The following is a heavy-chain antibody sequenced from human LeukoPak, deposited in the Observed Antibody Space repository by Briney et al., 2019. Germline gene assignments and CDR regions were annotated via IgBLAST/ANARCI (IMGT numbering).Heavy chain of an antibody. CDR3: ATSRGSGSYYFDY. V-gene: IGHV3-23*01. J-gene: IGHJ4*02. CDR2: ISGSGGST. CDR1: GFTFSSYA. D-gene: IGHD1-26*01. Sequence: GGSLRLFCAASGFTFSSYAMSWVRQAPGKGLEWVSAISGSGGSTYYADSVKGRFTISRDNSKNTLYLQMNSLRAEDTAVYYCATSRGSGSYYFDYWGQGTLVTVSS.